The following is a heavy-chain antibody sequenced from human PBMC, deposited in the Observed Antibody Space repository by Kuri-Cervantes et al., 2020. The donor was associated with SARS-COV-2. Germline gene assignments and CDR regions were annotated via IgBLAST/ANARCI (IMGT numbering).Heavy chain of an antibody. J-gene: IGHJ4*02. Sequence: ETLSLTCAASGFTFGSYAMTWVRQAPGKGLEWVSAISDLGGSTYYADSVKGRFTLSRDSSKNTLYLQMNSLRAEDTAVYYCAVYCLTTGCTRGFDHWGQGTLVTVSS. CDR2: ISDLGGST. D-gene: IGHD2-2*01. V-gene: IGHV3-23*01. CDR3: AVYCLTTGCTRGFDH. CDR1: GFTFGSYA.